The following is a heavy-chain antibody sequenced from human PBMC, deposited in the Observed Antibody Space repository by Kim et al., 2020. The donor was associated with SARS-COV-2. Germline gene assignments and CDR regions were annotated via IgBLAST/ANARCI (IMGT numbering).Heavy chain of an antibody. V-gene: IGHV3-30*07. J-gene: IGHJ6*03. CDR3: ARETTRRYYYYMDV. Sequence: ADSVKGRFTISRNNSKNTRNLQRNSLRAEDTAVYYWARETTRRYYYYMDVWGKGTTVTVSS. D-gene: IGHD4-17*01.